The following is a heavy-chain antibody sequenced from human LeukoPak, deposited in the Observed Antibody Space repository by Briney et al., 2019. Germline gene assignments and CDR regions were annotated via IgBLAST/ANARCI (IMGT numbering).Heavy chain of an antibody. Sequence: SVKVSCKASGGTFSSYAISWVRQAPGQRLEWMGGIIPIFGTANYAQKFQCRVTINADESTSTAYMELSSLRSEDTAVYYCARATQHCSSISCYGRDYYYYYYMDVWGKGTTVTVSS. CDR1: GGTFSSYA. V-gene: IGHV1-69*13. J-gene: IGHJ6*03. CDR2: IIPIFGTA. D-gene: IGHD2-2*01. CDR3: ARATQHCSSISCYGRDYYYYYYMDV.